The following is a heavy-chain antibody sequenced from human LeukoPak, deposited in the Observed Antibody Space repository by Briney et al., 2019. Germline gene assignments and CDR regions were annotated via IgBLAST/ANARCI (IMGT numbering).Heavy chain of an antibody. CDR3: ARDLTDYSCYSTCWYFDL. CDR1: GGSISSYY. D-gene: IGHD2-15*01. J-gene: IGHJ2*01. Sequence: SETLSLTCTVSGGSISSYYWSWIRQPPGKGLEWIGYIYYSGSTNYNPSLKSRVTISVDTSKNQFSLKLSSVTAADTAVYYCARDLTDYSCYSTCWYFDLWGRGTLVTVSP. V-gene: IGHV4-59*01. CDR2: IYYSGST.